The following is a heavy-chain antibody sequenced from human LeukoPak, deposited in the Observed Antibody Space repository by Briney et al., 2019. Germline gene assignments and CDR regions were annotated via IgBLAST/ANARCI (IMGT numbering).Heavy chain of an antibody. J-gene: IGHJ2*01. CDR1: GFTFSSYG. CDR3: AKDMTREPTPPLDL. V-gene: IGHV3-30*02. D-gene: IGHD1-26*01. CDR2: IRYDGSNK. Sequence: GGSLRLSCAASGFTFSSYGMHWVHQAPGKGLEWVAFIRYDGSNKYYADSVKGRFTISRDNSKNTLYLQMNSLRAEDTAVYYCAKDMTREPTPPLDLWGRGTLVTVSS.